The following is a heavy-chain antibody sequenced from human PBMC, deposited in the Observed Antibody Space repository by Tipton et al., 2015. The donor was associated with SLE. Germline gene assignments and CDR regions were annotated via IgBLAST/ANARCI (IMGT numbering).Heavy chain of an antibody. CDR1: GGSISSGSYY. Sequence: TLSLTCTVSGGSISSGSYYWSWIRQPAGKGLEWIGRIYTSGSTNYNPSLKSRVTIPVDTSKNQFSLKLSSVTAADTAVYYCARDLTGLGFDYWGQGTLVTVSS. J-gene: IGHJ4*02. D-gene: IGHD1-20*01. CDR3: ARDLTGLGFDY. V-gene: IGHV4-61*02. CDR2: IYTSGST.